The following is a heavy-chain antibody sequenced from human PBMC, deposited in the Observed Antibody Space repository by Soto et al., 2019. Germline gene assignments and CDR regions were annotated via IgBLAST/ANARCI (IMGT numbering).Heavy chain of an antibody. D-gene: IGHD3-22*01. V-gene: IGHV4-59*08. CDR2: IYYSGIT. J-gene: IGHJ3*02. Sequence: SDTLSLTCTVSGVSIISYYWSWIRQPQGKGLEWIGYIYYSGITNYNPSLKSRVTISVDMSKNQFSLKLSSVTAADTAVYYCARHTSITMIVVVPPVAFDIWGQGTMVT. CDR3: ARHTSITMIVVVPPVAFDI. CDR1: GVSIISYY.